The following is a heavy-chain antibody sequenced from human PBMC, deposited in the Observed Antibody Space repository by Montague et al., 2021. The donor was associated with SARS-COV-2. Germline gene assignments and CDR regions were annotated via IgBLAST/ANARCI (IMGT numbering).Heavy chain of an antibody. Sequence: SETLSLTCTVSGGSISSSSYYWGWIRQPPGKGLEWIGSIYYSGSTYYNPSLKSRVTISVATSKNQFSLKLSSVTAADTAVYYCARQEPIVVVVAAARGWFDPWGQGTLVTVPS. CDR2: IYYSGST. CDR3: ARQEPIVVVVAAARGWFDP. V-gene: IGHV4-39*01. CDR1: GGSISSSSYY. J-gene: IGHJ5*02. D-gene: IGHD2-15*01.